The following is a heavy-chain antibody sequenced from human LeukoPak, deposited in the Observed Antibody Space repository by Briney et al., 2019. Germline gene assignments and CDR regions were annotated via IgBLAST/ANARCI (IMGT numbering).Heavy chain of an antibody. CDR2: INPNSGGT. J-gene: IGHJ6*03. CDR1: GYTFTGYY. CDR3: ARDSPYYYGSGSATYYMDV. Sequence: ASVKVSCKASGYTFTGYYMHWVRQAPGQGLEWMGWINPNSGGTNYAQKFQGRVTMTRDTSISTAYMELSRLRSDDTAVYYCARDSPYYYGSGSATYYMDVWGKGTTVTISS. V-gene: IGHV1-2*02. D-gene: IGHD3-10*01.